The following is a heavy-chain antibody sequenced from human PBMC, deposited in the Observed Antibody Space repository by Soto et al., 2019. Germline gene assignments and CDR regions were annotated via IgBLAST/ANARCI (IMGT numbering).Heavy chain of an antibody. J-gene: IGHJ4*02. D-gene: IGHD3-16*01. CDR1: GFSLNTDGVG. Sequence: QITLKESGPTLVKPTQTLTLTCSFSGFSLNTDGVGVGWVRQPPGEALEWRARIYWDDDERDNPSLKTSLTTTKDISKNQVVIRMTNMEPVDKANYYCEKSRNLIKEDAQVGDCDYWGQGTLVTVSS. V-gene: IGHV2-5*02. CDR3: EKSRNLIKEDAQVGDCDY. CDR2: IYWDDDE.